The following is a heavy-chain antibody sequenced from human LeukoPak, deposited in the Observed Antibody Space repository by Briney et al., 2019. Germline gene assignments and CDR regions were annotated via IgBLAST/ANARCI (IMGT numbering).Heavy chain of an antibody. V-gene: IGHV3-30*02. CDR3: AKDRYSYAFEYSDS. CDR2: IWDDGRNK. Sequence: GGSLRLSCIASRFIFSNYGMHWVRQVPGKGLEWVAEIWDDGRNKYYADSVKGRFTISRDNSKNTLSLQVSSLRTEDTAVYYCAKDRYSYAFEYSDSWGQGTLVTVSS. CDR1: RFIFSNYG. J-gene: IGHJ4*02. D-gene: IGHD5-18*01.